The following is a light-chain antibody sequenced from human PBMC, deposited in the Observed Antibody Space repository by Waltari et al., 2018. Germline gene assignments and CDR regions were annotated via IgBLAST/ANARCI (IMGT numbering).Light chain of an antibody. CDR1: DSDVGAYDF. CDR3: SSYTTSRAPGV. Sequence: QSALTQPASVSGSPGQSITISCSGTDSDVGAYDFVSWYQQHPVKAPHLIIYEVSNRPSWISNRFSACESGYTASLTISGLQAEDEADYYCSSYTTSRAPGVFGTGTRVTVL. V-gene: IGLV2-14*01. J-gene: IGLJ1*01. CDR2: EVS.